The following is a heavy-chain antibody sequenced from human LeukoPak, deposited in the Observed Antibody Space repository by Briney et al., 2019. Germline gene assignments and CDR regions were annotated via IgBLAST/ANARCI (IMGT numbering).Heavy chain of an antibody. V-gene: IGHV4-34*01. CDR2: INHSGST. CDR1: GGSFSGYY. Sequence: KPSETLSLTCAVYGGSFSGYYWSWIRQPPGKGLEWIGEINHSGSTNYNPSLKSRVTISVDTSKNQFSLKLSSVTAADTAVYYCARVTVTITDYWGQGTLVTVSS. J-gene: IGHJ4*02. D-gene: IGHD4-11*01. CDR3: ARVTVTITDY.